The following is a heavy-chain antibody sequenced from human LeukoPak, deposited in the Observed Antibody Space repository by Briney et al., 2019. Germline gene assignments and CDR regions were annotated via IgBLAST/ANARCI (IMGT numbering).Heavy chain of an antibody. Sequence: GGSLRLSCAASGFTFSSYAMHWVRQAPGKGLEWVAVISYDGSNKYYADSVKGRFTISRDNSKNTLYLQMNSLRAEDTAVYYCARARQAVVAVAAIWFDPWGQGTLVTVSS. V-gene: IGHV3-30-3*01. CDR3: ARARQAVVAVAAIWFDP. J-gene: IGHJ5*02. CDR1: GFTFSSYA. CDR2: ISYDGSNK. D-gene: IGHD2-15*01.